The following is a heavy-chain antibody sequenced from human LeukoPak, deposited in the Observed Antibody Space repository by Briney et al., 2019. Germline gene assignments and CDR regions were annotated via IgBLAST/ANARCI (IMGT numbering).Heavy chain of an antibody. J-gene: IGHJ4*02. CDR2: IYHTGRT. V-gene: IGHV4-38-2*01. D-gene: IGHD5-12*01. Sequence: PSETLSLTCAVSHYSISSPYFWGWIRQPPGKGLEWIGSIYHTGRTNYNPSINSRVTMSLDTSKNQFSLNLNSVTAADTAVYHCARVYSGSTWYYFDYWGQGILVTVFS. CDR3: ARVYSGSTWYYFDY. CDR1: HYSISSPYF.